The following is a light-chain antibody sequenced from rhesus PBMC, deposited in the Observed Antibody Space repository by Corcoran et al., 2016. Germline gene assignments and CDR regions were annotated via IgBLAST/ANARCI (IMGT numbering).Light chain of an antibody. V-gene: IGKV1-22*01. J-gene: IGKJ4*01. CDR1: QGIRSG. CDR2: KAS. CDR3: QQYNSRPLS. Sequence: DIQMTQSPSSLSASVGDTVTITGRASQGIRSGLAWDQQKPGKAPKLLNHKASILQSGVPSRFSGSGSGTDFTLPIHSLQSEDFATYYCQQYNSRPLSFGGGTKVELK.